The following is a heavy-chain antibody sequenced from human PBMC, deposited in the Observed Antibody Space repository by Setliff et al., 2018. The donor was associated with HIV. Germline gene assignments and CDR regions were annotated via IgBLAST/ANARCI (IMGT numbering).Heavy chain of an antibody. CDR2: VYTSGST. CDR3: LRSDDTAIYYCARVSPDYGSGYFY. V-gene: IGHV4-61*09. CDR1: GDSISSGSYY. J-gene: IGHJ4*02. D-gene: IGHD3-10*01. Sequence: SETLSLTCTVSGDSISSGSYYWSWIRQPAGKGLEWIGHVYTSGSTDYNPSLNSRLTISIDTSKNQVTLTMDISSSTGYMELRNLRSDDTAIYYCARVSPDYGSGYFYWGQGTLVTVSS.